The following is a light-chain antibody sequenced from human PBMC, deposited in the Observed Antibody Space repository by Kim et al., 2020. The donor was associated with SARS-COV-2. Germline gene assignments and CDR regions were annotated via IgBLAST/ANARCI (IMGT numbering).Light chain of an antibody. J-gene: IGKJ4*01. V-gene: IGKV3-20*01. CDR3: QQYGSSPLT. Sequence: EIVLTQSPGTLSLSPGERATLSCRASQSVSSNYLAWYQQKPGQAPRLLIYGASSRATGIPDRFSGSGYGTDFTLTISRLEPEDFAVYYCQQYGSSPLTFGGGTKLE. CDR2: GAS. CDR1: QSVSSNY.